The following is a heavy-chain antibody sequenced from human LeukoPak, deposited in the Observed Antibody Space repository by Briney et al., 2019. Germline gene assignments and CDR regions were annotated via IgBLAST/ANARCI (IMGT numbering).Heavy chain of an antibody. CDR1: GYTFTIYY. Sequence: ASVKVSCKASGYTFTIYYIHWVRQAPGQGLEWMGWINPNSGGTNYAQKFQGRVTMTRDTSISTAYMELSRLRSDDTAVYYCARGGYYDSSGYYAFDYWGQGTLVTVSS. V-gene: IGHV1-2*02. CDR3: ARGGYYDSSGYYAFDY. CDR2: INPNSGGT. J-gene: IGHJ4*02. D-gene: IGHD3-22*01.